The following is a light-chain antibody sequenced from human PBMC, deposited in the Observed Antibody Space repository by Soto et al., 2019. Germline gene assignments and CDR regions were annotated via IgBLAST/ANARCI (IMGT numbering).Light chain of an antibody. J-gene: IGLJ3*02. CDR3: SSSAGTNSFVL. V-gene: IGLV2-8*01. CDR2: EVN. Sequence: QPVLTQPPSASGSPGQSVTISCTGTSSDIGGYNSVSWYQQHPGKAPKLMIYEVNKRPLGVPERFSGSKSGNTASLTVSGLQADDEADYYCSSSAGTNSFVLFGGGTKVTVL. CDR1: SSDIGGYNS.